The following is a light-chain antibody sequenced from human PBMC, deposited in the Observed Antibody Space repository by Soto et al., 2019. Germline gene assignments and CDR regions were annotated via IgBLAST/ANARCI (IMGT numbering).Light chain of an antibody. CDR1: SSNIGAGYD. V-gene: IGLV1-40*01. Sequence: QSVLTQPPSVSVAPGQRVTISCTGSSSNIGAGYDVHWYQQLPRTAPKLLIYGNSNRPSGVPDRFSGSKSGTSASLAITGLQAEDEADYYCQSYDSSLSGSVVFGGGTKLTVL. CDR2: GNS. J-gene: IGLJ2*01. CDR3: QSYDSSLSGSVV.